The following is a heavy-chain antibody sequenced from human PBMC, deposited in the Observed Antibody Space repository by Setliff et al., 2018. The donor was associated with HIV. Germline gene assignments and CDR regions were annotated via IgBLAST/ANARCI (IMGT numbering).Heavy chain of an antibody. CDR3: AICGYRAVAGIYHYYGMDV. CDR1: GFTFHTYW. V-gene: IGHV3-7*01. CDR2: IKEDGSEK. J-gene: IGHJ6*02. D-gene: IGHD6-19*01. Sequence: PGGSLRLSCKVSGFTFHTYWMSWVRQAPGKGLEWVANIKEDGSEKHYVDSVTGHFTISRDNSKNSLHLQMTNLRVEDTAIYYCAICGYRAVAGIYHYYGMDVWGQGTTVTVSS.